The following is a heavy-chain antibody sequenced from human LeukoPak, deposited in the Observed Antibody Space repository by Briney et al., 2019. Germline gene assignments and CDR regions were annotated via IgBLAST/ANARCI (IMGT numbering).Heavy chain of an antibody. CDR3: AKWGDFDVLPGYYLPDF. V-gene: IGHV3-23*01. Sequence: GASLRLSCAASGFTFSNYAMSWVRQAPGTGLEWVSAITGSGGNKYYADYVKGRFTSSRDNAKNTLYQLSNRLRDEDTAVYYCAKWGDFDVLPGYYLPDFWGQGTLFTVSS. D-gene: IGHD3-9*01. J-gene: IGHJ4*02. CDR1: GFTFSNYA. CDR2: ITGSGGNK.